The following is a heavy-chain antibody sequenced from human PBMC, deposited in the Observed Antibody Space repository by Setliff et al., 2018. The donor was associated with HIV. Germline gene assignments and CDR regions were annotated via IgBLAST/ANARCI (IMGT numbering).Heavy chain of an antibody. CDR2: IYTSGST. J-gene: IGHJ6*03. D-gene: IGHD3-3*01. CDR3: ARCYYNFWGGYPLDYMDV. V-gene: IGHV4-4*08. CDR1: GGSISSHC. Sequence: SETLSLTCTVSGGSISSHCWSWIRQPPGKGLEWIGHIYTSGSTSYNPSLKSRVTMSVGTSKNQFSLKLSSVTAADTAVYYCARCYYNFWGGYPLDYMDVWGKGTPVTVSS.